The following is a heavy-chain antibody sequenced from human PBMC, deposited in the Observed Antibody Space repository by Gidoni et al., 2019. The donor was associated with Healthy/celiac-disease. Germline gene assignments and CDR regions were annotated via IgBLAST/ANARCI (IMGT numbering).Heavy chain of an antibody. D-gene: IGHD4-17*01. J-gene: IGHJ4*03. CDR3: AIYGDYVGYFDY. CDR2: IIPILGIA. Sequence: QVQLVQSGAAVKKPGSSVKVSCKASGGTFSSYTISWVRQAPGQGLEWMGRIIPILGIANYAQKFQGRVTITADKSTSTAYMELSSLRSEDTAVYYCAIYGDYVGYFDYWGQGTLVTVSS. CDR1: GGTFSSYT. V-gene: IGHV1-69*02.